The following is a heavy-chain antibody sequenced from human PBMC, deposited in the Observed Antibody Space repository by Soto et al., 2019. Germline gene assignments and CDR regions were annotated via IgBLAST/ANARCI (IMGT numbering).Heavy chain of an antibody. D-gene: IGHD3-3*01. CDR2: IYSGGRT. CDR3: ARDTYDDY. CDR1: GVTVSNNY. V-gene: IGHV3-66*01. J-gene: IGHJ4*02. Sequence: ESGGGLVQPGGSLRLSCAASGVTVSNNYMSWVRQAPGKGLEWVSVIYSGGRTYYAESVKGRFIISRDSSKNTLYLQMNSLRAEDTAVYYCARDTYDDYRGQGTLVTVSS.